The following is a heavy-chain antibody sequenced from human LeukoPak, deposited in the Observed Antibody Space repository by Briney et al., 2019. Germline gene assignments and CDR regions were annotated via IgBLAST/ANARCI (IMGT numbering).Heavy chain of an antibody. CDR1: GYSFTSYW. CDR3: GRVDYYANPYYFDY. Sequence: GESLQISCKGSGYSFTSYWIGWVRQMPGKGLEWMGIIYPGDSDTRYSPSFQGQVTISADKSISAAYLQWSSLKASDTAMYYCGRVDYYANPYYFDYWGQGTLVTVSS. J-gene: IGHJ4*02. CDR2: IYPGDSDT. V-gene: IGHV5-51*01. D-gene: IGHD3-10*01.